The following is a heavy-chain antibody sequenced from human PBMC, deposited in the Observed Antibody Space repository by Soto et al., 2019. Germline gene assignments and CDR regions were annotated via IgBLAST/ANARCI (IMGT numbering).Heavy chain of an antibody. J-gene: IGHJ4*02. V-gene: IGHV4-34*01. CDR3: ARGRGRYDSSGYLDY. CDR1: GGSFSGYY. Sequence: SETLSLTCAVYGGSFSGYYWSWIRQPPGKGLEWIGEINHSGSTNYNPSLKSRVTISVDTSKNQFSLKLSSVTAADTAVYYCARGRGRYDSSGYLDYWGQGTLVTVSS. CDR2: INHSGST. D-gene: IGHD3-22*01.